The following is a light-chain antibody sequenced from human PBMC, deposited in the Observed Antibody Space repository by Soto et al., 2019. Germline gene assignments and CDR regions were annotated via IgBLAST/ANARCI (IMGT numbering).Light chain of an antibody. Sequence: EIVLTQSPATRSVSPGERATLSCRASQSVSSSYLAWYQQKPGQAPRLLIYGASSRATGIPDRFSGSGSGTDFTLTIIRLEPEDFAVYYCQQYGSSPSTFGQGTRLEIK. CDR1: QSVSSSY. J-gene: IGKJ5*01. V-gene: IGKV3-20*01. CDR2: GAS. CDR3: QQYGSSPST.